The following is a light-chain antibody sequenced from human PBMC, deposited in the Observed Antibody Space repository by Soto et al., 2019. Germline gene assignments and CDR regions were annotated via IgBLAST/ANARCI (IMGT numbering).Light chain of an antibody. V-gene: IGKV3-15*01. J-gene: IGKJ1*01. Sequence: EIGMSQSAATLSVSTGERATLSCRASQSVSSNLAWYQQKPGQAPRLLIYGASTRATGIPGRFSGSGSGTGFTLTISSLQSEDFAVYYCQQYNNWPRTFGQGTKVDI. CDR3: QQYNNWPRT. CDR2: GAS. CDR1: QSVSSN.